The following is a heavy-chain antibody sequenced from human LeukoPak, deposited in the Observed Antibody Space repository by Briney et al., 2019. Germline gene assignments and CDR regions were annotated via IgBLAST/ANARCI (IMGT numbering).Heavy chain of an antibody. CDR3: ARTITPYDMGAFDI. CDR2: IIPIFGTA. Sequence: GASVKVSCKASGGTFSSYAISWVRQAPGQGLEWMGGIIPIFGTANYAQKFQGRVTITADKSTSTAYMELSSLRSEDTAVYYCARTITPYDMGAFDIWGQGTMVTVSS. CDR1: GGTFSSYA. J-gene: IGHJ3*02. V-gene: IGHV1-69*06. D-gene: IGHD3-22*01.